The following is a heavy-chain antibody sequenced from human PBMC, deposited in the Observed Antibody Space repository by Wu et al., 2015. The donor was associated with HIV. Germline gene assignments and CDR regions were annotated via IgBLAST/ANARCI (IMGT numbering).Heavy chain of an antibody. J-gene: IGHJ5*02. D-gene: IGHD3-22*01. CDR1: GYTFTSYD. Sequence: QVQLVQSGAEVKKPGASVKVSCKASGYTFTSYDINWVRQATGQGLEWMGWMNPNSGNTGYAQKFQGRVTMTRNTSISTAYMELSSLRSEDTAVYYCARCGAPGPTYYYDSSGYYGSDWFDPGPGNPGHRLL. V-gene: IGHV1-8*01. CDR2: MNPNSGNT. CDR3: ARCGAPGPTYYYDSSGYYGSDWFDP.